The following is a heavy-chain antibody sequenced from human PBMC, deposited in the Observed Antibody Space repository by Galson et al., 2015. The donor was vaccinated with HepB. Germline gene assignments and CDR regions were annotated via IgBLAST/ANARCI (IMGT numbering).Heavy chain of an antibody. Sequence: SLRLSCAASGFTFSSYSMNWVRQAPGKGLECVAVISNDGNNEHYADSVRGRFTISRDNSKDTLHLQMNSLRAEDTAVYYCARAKPMDVWGQGTTVTVSS. V-gene: IGHV3-30*03. J-gene: IGHJ6*02. CDR2: ISNDGNNE. CDR1: GFTFSSYS. CDR3: ARAKPMDV.